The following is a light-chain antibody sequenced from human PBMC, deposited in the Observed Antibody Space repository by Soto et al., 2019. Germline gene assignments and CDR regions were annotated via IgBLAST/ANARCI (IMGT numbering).Light chain of an antibody. V-gene: IGKV1-39*01. CDR2: AAS. CDR3: QQSYSTPRT. J-gene: IGKJ1*01. Sequence: IQLTQSPSSLSTSVGDSVTITCRASQSISNFLNWYQHKPGKATDLLIYAASTLFSGVPSRFRGSGSGTDFTLTISSLQPEDFATYYFQQSYSTPRTFGLGTTVDIK. CDR1: QSISNF.